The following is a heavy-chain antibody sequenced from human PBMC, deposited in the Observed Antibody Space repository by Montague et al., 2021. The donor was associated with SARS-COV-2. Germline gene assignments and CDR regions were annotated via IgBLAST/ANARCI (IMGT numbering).Heavy chain of an antibody. V-gene: IGHV4-34*01. CDR2: ISPSGST. CDR1: GGPFSDYY. Sequence: SETLSLTCGLSGGPFSDYYWTWVRQSAGKGLQWIGDISPSGSTYYNPSLKGRVNISADPSKSRFSLTLTSVSAADTATYFCTTGVSKAFLQERDFWGQGIVVTVS. D-gene: IGHD2-8*01. J-gene: IGHJ4*02. CDR3: TTGVSKAFLQERDF.